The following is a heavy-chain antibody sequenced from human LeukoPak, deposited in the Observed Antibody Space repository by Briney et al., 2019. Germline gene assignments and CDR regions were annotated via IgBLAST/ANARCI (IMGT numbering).Heavy chain of an antibody. CDR3: AKDPGYSSSSDNWFDP. CDR2: ISGSGGST. J-gene: IGHJ5*02. V-gene: IGHV3-23*01. Sequence: GGSLRLSCAASGFTFSSYAMSWVRQAPGKGLEWVSAISGSGGSTYYADSVKGRFTISRDNSKNTLYLQMNSLRAEDTAVYYCAKDPGYSSSSDNWFDPWGQGTLVTVSS. CDR1: GFTFSSYA. D-gene: IGHD6-6*01.